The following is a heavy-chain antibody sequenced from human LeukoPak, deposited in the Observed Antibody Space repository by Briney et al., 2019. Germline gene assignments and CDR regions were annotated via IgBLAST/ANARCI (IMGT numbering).Heavy chain of an antibody. CDR2: IYSDGRT. CDR3: ARSNCNSCYLGVWYYFEY. J-gene: IGHJ4*02. CDR1: GITVSSNY. V-gene: IGHV3-66*01. D-gene: IGHD1/OR15-1a*01. Sequence: PGGSLRLSCAASGITVSSNYMSWVRQAPGKGLEWVSVIYSDGRTYYADSVKGRFTISRDNSKNTLYLQMNSLRAEDTAVYYCARSNCNSCYLGVWYYFEYWGQGTLVTVSS.